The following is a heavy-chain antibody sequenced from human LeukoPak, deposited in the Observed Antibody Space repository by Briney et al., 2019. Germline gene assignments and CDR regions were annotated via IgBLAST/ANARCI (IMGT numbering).Heavy chain of an antibody. Sequence: GESLQISCQGSGYSFTSYWIGWVRPLPGKGLEWMGIIYPGDSDTRYSPSFQGQVTISADKSISTAYLQWSSLKASDTAMYYCARQTGIYFDYWGQGTLVTVSS. J-gene: IGHJ4*02. CDR2: IYPGDSDT. D-gene: IGHD1-1*01. CDR1: GYSFTSYW. CDR3: ARQTGIYFDY. V-gene: IGHV5-51*01.